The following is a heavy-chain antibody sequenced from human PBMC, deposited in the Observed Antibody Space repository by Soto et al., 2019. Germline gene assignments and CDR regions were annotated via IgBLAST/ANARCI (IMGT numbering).Heavy chain of an antibody. CDR3: ARDGYNFGPLDY. V-gene: IGHV3-33*01. CDR2: IWYDGSNK. CDR1: GFTFSSYG. Sequence: QVQLVESGGGVVQPGRSLRLSCAASGFTFSSYGMHWVRQAPGKGLEWVAVIWYDGSNKYYADSVKGRFTISRDNSKNTLYLLMNSLRAEDTAVYYCARDGYNFGPLDYWGQGTLVTVSS. D-gene: IGHD5-12*01. J-gene: IGHJ4*02.